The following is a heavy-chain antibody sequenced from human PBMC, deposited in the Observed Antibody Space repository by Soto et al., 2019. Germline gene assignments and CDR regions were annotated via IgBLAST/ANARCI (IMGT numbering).Heavy chain of an antibody. CDR2: INPNSGGT. V-gene: IGHV1-2*02. J-gene: IGHJ4*02. CDR1: GYTFTDYY. CDR3: ARGGPGYSSGWYYFDY. Sequence: VASVEVSCRASGYTFTDYYMYWVRQAPGQGLEWMAWINPNSGGTNYTQKFQGRVTLTRDTSISTAYMELSRLRSDDTAVYYCARGGPGYSSGWYYFDYWGQGTLVTSPQ. D-gene: IGHD6-19*01.